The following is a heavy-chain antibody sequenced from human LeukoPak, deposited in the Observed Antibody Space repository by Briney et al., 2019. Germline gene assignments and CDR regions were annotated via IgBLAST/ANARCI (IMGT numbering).Heavy chain of an antibody. CDR2: ISSSGST. Sequence: SETLSLTCTVSGDSISSGDYYWSWIRQPAGEGLEWIERISSSGSTNYNPSLKSRITISVDTAKNQFSLKLSSVTAADTAVYFCARGPYSYDSSGAFDIWGQGTMVTVSS. CDR1: GDSISSGDYY. V-gene: IGHV4-61*02. D-gene: IGHD3-22*01. J-gene: IGHJ3*02. CDR3: ARGPYSYDSSGAFDI.